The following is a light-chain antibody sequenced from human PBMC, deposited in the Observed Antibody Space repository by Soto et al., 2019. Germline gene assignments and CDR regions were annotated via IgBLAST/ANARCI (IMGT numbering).Light chain of an antibody. Sequence: QSALTQPASVSGSPGQSITISCTGTSSDVGGYNYVSWYQQHPGKAPKLMIYDVSNRPSGVSNRFSGSKSGNTASLTISGLQAEYEADYSCSSYTSSSTPLFGGGTKLTVL. J-gene: IGLJ2*01. CDR3: SSYTSSSTPL. V-gene: IGLV2-14*01. CDR2: DVS. CDR1: SSDVGGYNY.